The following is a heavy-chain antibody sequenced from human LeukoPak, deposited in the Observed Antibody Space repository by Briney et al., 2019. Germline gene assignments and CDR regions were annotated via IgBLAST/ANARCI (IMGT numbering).Heavy chain of an antibody. CDR2: IYYSGST. J-gene: IGHJ5*02. Sequence: PSETLSLTCAVYGGSFSGYYWSWIRQPPGKGLEWIGEIYYSGSTNYNPSLKSRVTISVDTSKNQFSLKLSSVTAADTAVYYCARTVVVPAAFRWLVLYNWFDPWGQGTLVTVSS. D-gene: IGHD2-2*01. CDR3: ARTVVVPAAFRWLVLYNWFDP. V-gene: IGHV4-34*01. CDR1: GGSFSGYY.